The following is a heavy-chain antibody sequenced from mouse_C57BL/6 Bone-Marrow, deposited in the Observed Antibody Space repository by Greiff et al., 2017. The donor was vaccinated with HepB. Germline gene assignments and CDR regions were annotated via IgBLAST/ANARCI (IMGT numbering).Heavy chain of an antibody. D-gene: IGHD3-2*02. Sequence: EVHLVESGGGLVKPGGSLKLSCAASGFTFSDYGMHWVRQAPEKGLEWVAYISSGSSTIYYADTVKGRFTISRDNAKNTLFLQMTSLRSEDTAMYYCARELRLRYFDVWGTGTTVTVSS. J-gene: IGHJ1*03. CDR1: GFTFSDYG. CDR3: ARELRLRYFDV. V-gene: IGHV5-17*01. CDR2: ISSGSSTI.